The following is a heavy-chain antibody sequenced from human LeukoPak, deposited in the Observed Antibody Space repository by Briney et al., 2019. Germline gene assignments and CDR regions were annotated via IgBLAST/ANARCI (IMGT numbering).Heavy chain of an antibody. CDR1: GGTFSSYA. V-gene: IGHV1-69*06. D-gene: IGHD4-23*01. CDR3: AKATTVVAAGSLDV. Sequence: ASVKVSCKASGGTFSSYAISWVRQAPGQGLEWMGGIIPIFGTANYAQKFQGRVMITADKSTSTAYMELSSLRSEDTAVYYCAKATTVVAAGSLDVWGKGTTVTVSS. J-gene: IGHJ6*04. CDR2: IIPIFGTA.